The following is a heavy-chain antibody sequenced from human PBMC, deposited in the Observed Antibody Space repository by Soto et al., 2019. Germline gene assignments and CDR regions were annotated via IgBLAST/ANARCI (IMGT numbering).Heavy chain of an antibody. CDR1: GGSISSYY. Sequence: SETLSLTCTVSGGSISSYYWSWIRQPPGKGLEWIGYIYYSGSTNYNPSLKSRVTISVDTSKNQFSLKLSSVTAADTAVYYCARHPELEGYYYYMDVWGKGTTVTVSS. CDR3: ARHPELEGYYYYMDV. D-gene: IGHD1-1*01. CDR2: IYYSGST. V-gene: IGHV4-59*08. J-gene: IGHJ6*03.